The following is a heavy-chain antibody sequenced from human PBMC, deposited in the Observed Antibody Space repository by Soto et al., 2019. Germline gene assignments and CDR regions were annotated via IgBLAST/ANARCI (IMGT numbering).Heavy chain of an antibody. Sequence: QITLKESGPTLVNPTQTLTLTCTFSGFSLSTSGVGVGWIRQPPGTTLEWLALIYWDDDKRYSPSLKSRLTITKDTAKNPVVLTMTSLDPVDTATYYCAHSELFPHYRYSGSYPLHYWGQGTLVTVSS. V-gene: IGHV2-5*02. CDR2: IYWDDDK. J-gene: IGHJ4*02. CDR3: AHSELFPHYRYSGSYPLHY. D-gene: IGHD1-26*01. CDR1: GFSLSTSGVG.